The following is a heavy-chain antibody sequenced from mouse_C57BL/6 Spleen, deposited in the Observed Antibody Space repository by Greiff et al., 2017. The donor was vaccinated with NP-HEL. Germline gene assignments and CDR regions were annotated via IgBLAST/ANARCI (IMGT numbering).Heavy chain of an antibody. CDR1: GYTFTSYW. CDR3: ARTTVNAMDY. CDR2: IDPSDSYT. V-gene: IGHV1-69*01. Sequence: VQLQQSGAELVMPGASVKLSCKASGYTFTSYWMHWVKQRPGQGLEWIGEIDPSDSYTNYNQKFKGKSTLTVDKSSSTAYMQLSSLTSEDSAVYYCARTTVNAMDYWGQGTSVTVSS. J-gene: IGHJ4*01. D-gene: IGHD1-1*01.